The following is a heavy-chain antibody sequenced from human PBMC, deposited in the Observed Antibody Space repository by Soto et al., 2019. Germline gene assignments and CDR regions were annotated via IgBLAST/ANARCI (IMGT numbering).Heavy chain of an antibody. V-gene: IGHV1-58*01. CDR2: IVVGSGNT. CDR1: GFTFTSSA. J-gene: IGHJ5*02. CDR3: AATQPPIFGVMRNWFDP. D-gene: IGHD3-3*02. Sequence: QMQLVQSGPEVKKPGTSVKVSCKASGFTFTSSAVQWVRQARGQRLEWIGWIVVGSGNTNYAQKFQERVTITRDMSTSTAYMELSSLRSEDTAVYYCAATQPPIFGVMRNWFDPWGQGTLVTVSS.